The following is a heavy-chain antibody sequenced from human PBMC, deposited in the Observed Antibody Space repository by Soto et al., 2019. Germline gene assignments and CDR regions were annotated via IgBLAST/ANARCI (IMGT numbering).Heavy chain of an antibody. V-gene: IGHV3-30-3*01. CDR3: ARASGHINATLHGPFDH. CDR1: GFTFNRHP. J-gene: IGHJ4*02. Sequence: QVQLVESGGGVVQPGRSLRLSCAASGFTFNRHPLHWVRQAPGKGLEWVAVISHDGNNKYYADSVKGRFTISRDNSMNMLYLQMHSMRTEDTAIVYCARASGHINATLHGPFDHWGQGALVTVSS. CDR2: ISHDGNNK. D-gene: IGHD2-15*01.